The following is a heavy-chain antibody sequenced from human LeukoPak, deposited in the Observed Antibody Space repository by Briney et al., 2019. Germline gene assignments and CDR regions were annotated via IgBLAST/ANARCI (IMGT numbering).Heavy chain of an antibody. Sequence: ASETLSLTCAVYGGSFSGYYWSWIRQPPGKGLEWIGEINHSGSTNYNPSLKSRVTISVDTSKNQFSLKLSSVTAADTAVYYCARAHGSYSSSTYFDYWGQGTLVTVSS. J-gene: IGHJ4*02. CDR2: INHSGST. D-gene: IGHD6-6*01. V-gene: IGHV4-34*01. CDR1: GGSFSGYY. CDR3: ARAHGSYSSSTYFDY.